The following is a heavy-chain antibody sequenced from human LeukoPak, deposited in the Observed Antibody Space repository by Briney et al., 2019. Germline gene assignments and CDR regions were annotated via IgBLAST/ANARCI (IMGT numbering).Heavy chain of an antibody. J-gene: IGHJ4*02. CDR3: ARDLRGQPYDY. V-gene: IGHV3-21*01. CDR2: ISSSSSYI. CDR1: GFTVSSNY. Sequence: GGSLRLSCAASGFTVSSNYMSWVRQAPGKGLEWVSSISSSSSYIYYADSVKGRFTISRDNAKNSLYLQMNSLRAEDTAVYYCARDLRGQPYDYWGQGTLVTVSS. D-gene: IGHD3-16*01.